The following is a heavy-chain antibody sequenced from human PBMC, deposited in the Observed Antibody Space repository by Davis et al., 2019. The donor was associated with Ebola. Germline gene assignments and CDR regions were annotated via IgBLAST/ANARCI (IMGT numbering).Heavy chain of an antibody. CDR3: ARGASYLAAVATFGMDV. Sequence: ASVKVSCKASGYTFNSYGINWLRQAPGQGLEWMGWITAYNGNTNHAHNFQGRVTMTTDTSTSTAYMELGSLRSDDTAVYYCARGASYLAAVATFGMDVWGKGTTVTVSS. V-gene: IGHV1-18*01. J-gene: IGHJ6*04. CDR2: ITAYNGNT. CDR1: GYTFNSYG. D-gene: IGHD6-13*01.